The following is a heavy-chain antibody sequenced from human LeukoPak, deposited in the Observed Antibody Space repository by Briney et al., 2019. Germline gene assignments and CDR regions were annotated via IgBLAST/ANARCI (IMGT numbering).Heavy chain of an antibody. CDR2: ISDNGGSS. CDR1: GFILRSHA. D-gene: IGHD1-1*01. CDR3: VKDNEAGGSPFDR. J-gene: IGHJ4*02. Sequence: GGSLRLSCSASGFILRSHAMHWVRQAPGKGLEYVSRISDNGGSSYYADSVKGRFTISRDNSKNTLYLQMSSLRAVDTAVYYCVKDNEAGGSPFDRWGQGTLVTVSS. V-gene: IGHV3-64D*06.